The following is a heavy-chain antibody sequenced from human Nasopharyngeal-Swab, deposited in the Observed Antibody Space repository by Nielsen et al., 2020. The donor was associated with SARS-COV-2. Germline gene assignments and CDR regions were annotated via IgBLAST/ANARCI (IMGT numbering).Heavy chain of an antibody. V-gene: IGHV1-58*01. J-gene: IGHJ4*02. CDR2: IVVGSGNT. CDR1: GFAFTSSA. D-gene: IGHD1-1*01. CDR3: AADLARTTGTTN. Sequence: SVKVSCKASGFAFTSSAVQWVRQARGQRLEWIGWIVVGSGNTNYAQKFQERVTITRDMSTSTAYMELSSLRSEDTAVYYCAADLARTTGTTNWGQGTLVTGSS.